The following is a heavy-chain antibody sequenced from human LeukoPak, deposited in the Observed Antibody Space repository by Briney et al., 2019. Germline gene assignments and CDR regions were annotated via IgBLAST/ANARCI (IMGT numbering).Heavy chain of an antibody. CDR3: AREPMSLGYGFDY. D-gene: IGHD6-13*01. V-gene: IGHV4-34*01. CDR2: INHSGST. CDR1: GGSFSGYY. Sequence: SETLSLTCAVYGGSFSGYYWSWIRQPPGKGLEWIGEINHSGSTNYNPSLKSRVTISVDTSKNQFFLKLSSVTAADTAVYYCAREPMSLGYGFDYWGQGTLVTVSS. J-gene: IGHJ4*02.